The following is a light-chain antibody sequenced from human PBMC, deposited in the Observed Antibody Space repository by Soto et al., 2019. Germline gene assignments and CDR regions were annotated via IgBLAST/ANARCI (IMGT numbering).Light chain of an antibody. V-gene: IGKV3-11*01. J-gene: IGKJ4*01. Sequence: EIVLTQSPATLSLSPGERATLSCRASQSVSSYLAWYQQKPGQAPRLLIYDASNRATGIPARFSGSGSGTDFTLTTSSLDPEDFAAYYCQQRSNWPPFTFGGGTKVDIK. CDR1: QSVSSY. CDR3: QQRSNWPPFT. CDR2: DAS.